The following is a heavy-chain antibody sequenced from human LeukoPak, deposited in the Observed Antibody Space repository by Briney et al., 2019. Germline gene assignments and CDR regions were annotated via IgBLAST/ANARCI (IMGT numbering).Heavy chain of an antibody. CDR3: ARGHYYGSGSYDYYFDY. V-gene: IGHV3-7*01. Sequence: GGSLRLSCTASGFSFSGYWMSWVRQAPGKGLEWVANINQDGSAQYYVDSVKGQFTISRDNAKNSLYLQMNSLRAEDTAVYYCARGHYYGSGSYDYYFDYWGQGTLVTVSS. CDR2: INQDGSAQ. D-gene: IGHD3-10*01. CDR1: GFSFSGYW. J-gene: IGHJ4*02.